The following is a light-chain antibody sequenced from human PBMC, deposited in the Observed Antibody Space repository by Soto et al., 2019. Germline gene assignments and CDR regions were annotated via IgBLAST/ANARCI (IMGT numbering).Light chain of an antibody. CDR2: DAS. V-gene: IGKV3-15*01. Sequence: EIVMTQSPATLSVSPGERATLSCRASQSVSNNLAWYQQKPGQAPRLLIYDASTRAAGIPARFSGSGSGTEFTLTISSLQSEDFAVYYCQQYNNWPWTFGQGTKVEIK. CDR3: QQYNNWPWT. J-gene: IGKJ1*01. CDR1: QSVSNN.